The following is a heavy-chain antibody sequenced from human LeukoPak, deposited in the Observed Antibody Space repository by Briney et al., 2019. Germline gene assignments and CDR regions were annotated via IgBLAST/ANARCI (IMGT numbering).Heavy chain of an antibody. Sequence: GGSLRLSCAAPGFTFSSYEMNWVRQAPGKGLEWVSYISSSGSTIYYADSVKGRFTISRDNAKNSLYLQMNSLRAEDTAVYYCARGMVVAAIFDYWGQGTLVTVSS. V-gene: IGHV3-48*03. J-gene: IGHJ4*02. CDR1: GFTFSSYE. D-gene: IGHD2-15*01. CDR3: ARGMVVAAIFDY. CDR2: ISSSGSTI.